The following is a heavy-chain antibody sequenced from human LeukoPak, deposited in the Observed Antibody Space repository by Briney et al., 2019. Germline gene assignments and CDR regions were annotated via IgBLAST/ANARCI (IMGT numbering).Heavy chain of an antibody. Sequence: GGSLRLSCAASGFTLSRYWLIHWVRQVPGKGLQWVSRINGDGSIKTAGSYTGYADSVKGRFTISIDDAKNTLYLQMNNLRADDTAVYYCARDGGTDTYDWYFDLWGRGTQVTVSS. J-gene: IGHJ2*01. CDR1: GFTLSRYW. D-gene: IGHD3-16*01. CDR2: INGDGSIK. V-gene: IGHV3-74*01. CDR3: ARDGGTDTYDWYFDL.